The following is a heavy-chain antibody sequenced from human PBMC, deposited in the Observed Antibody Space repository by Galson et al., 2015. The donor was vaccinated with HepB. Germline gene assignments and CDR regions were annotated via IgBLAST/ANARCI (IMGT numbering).Heavy chain of an antibody. Sequence: SLRLSCAASGFTFSAYWMQWVRQDPEKGLLWISHISTDGTYTNYADPVRGRFTMSRDNAKNTLYLQMDSLRIEDTAVYYCTRDSDRSGLGMDYWGQGVLVTVS. CDR2: ISTDGTYT. CDR3: TRDSDRSGLGMDY. V-gene: IGHV3-74*01. J-gene: IGHJ4*02. CDR1: GFTFSAYW. D-gene: IGHD3-22*01.